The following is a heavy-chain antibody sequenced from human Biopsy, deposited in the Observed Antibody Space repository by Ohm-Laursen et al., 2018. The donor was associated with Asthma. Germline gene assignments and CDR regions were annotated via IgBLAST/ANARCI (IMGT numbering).Heavy chain of an antibody. D-gene: IGHD3-3*01. CDR1: GFSVSSYG. V-gene: IGHV3-30*18. CDR3: AKERYYDFWSGYPI. Sequence: SLRLSCAASGFSVSSYGTSWVRQAPGKGLEWVAVMSFDGRQTYYADSVKGRFTISRDNSKNTLYLQMNSLRAEDTAVYYCAKERYYDFWSGYPIWGQGTMVTVSS. CDR2: MSFDGRQT. J-gene: IGHJ3*02.